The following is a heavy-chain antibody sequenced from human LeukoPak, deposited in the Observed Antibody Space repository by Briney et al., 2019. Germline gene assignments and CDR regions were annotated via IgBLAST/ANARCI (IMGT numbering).Heavy chain of an antibody. CDR1: GFTFSSYG. V-gene: IGHV3-21*01. CDR2: ISTSSTYI. Sequence: GGSPRLSCAASGFTFSSYGMNWVRQAPGEGLEWVSSISTSSTYIYYADSVKGRFTISRDNAKNSLYLQMNSLRAEDTAVYYCARDGDREAFDYWGQGTLVTISS. CDR3: ARDGDREAFDY. J-gene: IGHJ4*02. D-gene: IGHD4-17*01.